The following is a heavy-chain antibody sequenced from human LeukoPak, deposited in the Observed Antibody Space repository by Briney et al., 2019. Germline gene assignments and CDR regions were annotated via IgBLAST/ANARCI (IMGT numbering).Heavy chain of an antibody. D-gene: IGHD4-17*01. CDR2: INTDGSST. CDR3: ARTFGEYGSFGY. V-gene: IGHV3-74*01. CDR1: GFTFSSYW. J-gene: IGHJ4*02. Sequence: GGSLRLSCAASGFTFSSYWMHWVRQAPGKGLVWVSRINTDGSSTSNADSVKGRFTISRDNAKNTLYLQMNSLRAEDTAVYYCARTFGEYGSFGYWGQGNLVNVSS.